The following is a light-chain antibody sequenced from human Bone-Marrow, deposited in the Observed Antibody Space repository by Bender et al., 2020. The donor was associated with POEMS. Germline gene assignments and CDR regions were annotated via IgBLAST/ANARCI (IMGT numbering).Light chain of an antibody. V-gene: IGLV2-14*03. CDR3: SSFTTSTSYV. J-gene: IGLJ1*01. CDR2: DVT. CDR1: SSDVGGYNS. Sequence: QSALTQPASVSGSPGQSITISCTGTSSDVGGYNSVSWYQQHPDKAPKLMIYDVTNRPSGVSNRFSGSKSGNTASLTISGLQAEDEALYYCSSFTTSTSYVFGIGTEVTVL.